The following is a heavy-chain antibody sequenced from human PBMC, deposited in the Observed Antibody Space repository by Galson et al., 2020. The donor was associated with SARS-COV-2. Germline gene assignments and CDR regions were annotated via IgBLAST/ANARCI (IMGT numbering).Heavy chain of an antibody. CDR3: ARGGVASGGWVYYHFGMDV. CDR1: GFIFGDYG. CDR2: INWNGGSI. Sequence: GGSLRLSCAASGFIFGDYGMSWVRQAPGKGLEWVSGINWNGGSIGYTDSVKGRFTITRDNAKRTLYLQMNGLRADDTALYYCARGGVASGGWVYYHFGMDVWGQGTTVTVS. D-gene: IGHD6-13*01. J-gene: IGHJ6*02. V-gene: IGHV3-20*04.